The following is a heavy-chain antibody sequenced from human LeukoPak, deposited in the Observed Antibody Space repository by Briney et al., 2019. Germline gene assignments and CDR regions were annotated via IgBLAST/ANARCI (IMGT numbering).Heavy chain of an antibody. CDR3: ARDLSIGKGAYYLDY. CDR1: GFMFSNYG. V-gene: IGHV3-30*03. Sequence: GGSLRLSCAASGFMFSNYGMHWVRQAPGKGLEWVAVISYDGSNKYYADSVKGRFTISRDNSKNTLYMQMNSLRAEDTAVYYCARDLSIGKGAYYLDYGGQGTLVTVSS. D-gene: IGHD6-6*01. CDR2: ISYDGSNK. J-gene: IGHJ4*02.